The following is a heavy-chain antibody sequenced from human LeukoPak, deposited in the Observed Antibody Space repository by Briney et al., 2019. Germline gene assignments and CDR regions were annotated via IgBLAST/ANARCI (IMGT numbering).Heavy chain of an antibody. Sequence: SETLSLTCTVSGGSISSSSYYWGWIRQPAGKGLEWIGRIYTSGSTNYNPSLKSRVTMSVDTSKNQFSLKLSSVTAADTAVYYCARDQGGSYRLGYYYYYYMDVWGKGTTVTISS. V-gene: IGHV4-61*02. CDR3: ARDQGGSYRLGYYYYYYMDV. J-gene: IGHJ6*03. D-gene: IGHD1-26*01. CDR2: IYTSGST. CDR1: GGSISSSSYY.